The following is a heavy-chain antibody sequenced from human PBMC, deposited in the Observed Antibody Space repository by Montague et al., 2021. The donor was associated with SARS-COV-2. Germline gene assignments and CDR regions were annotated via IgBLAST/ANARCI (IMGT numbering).Heavy chain of an antibody. Sequence: DGEATYAPKFQGRITMTEDSSTDTVYMELSSLRSNDTAVYYCATLGLEVITYAFAIWGQGKLVKVSS. D-gene: IGHD3-22*01. J-gene: IGHJ3*02. CDR2: DGEA. V-gene: IGHV1-24*01. CDR3: ATLGLEVITYAFAI.